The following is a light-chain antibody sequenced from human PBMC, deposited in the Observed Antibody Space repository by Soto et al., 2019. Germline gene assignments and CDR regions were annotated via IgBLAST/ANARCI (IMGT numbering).Light chain of an antibody. CDR2: DAS. CDR1: QSVRNY. Sequence: EIVLTQSPATLSLSPGGRAILYYMASQSVRNYLAWYQQKPGQAPRLLIYDASNRATGIPARFRGSGSGTDFTLSITSLEPEDIAVYYCQQRSSWPLTFGGGTKVDIK. V-gene: IGKV3-11*01. CDR3: QQRSSWPLT. J-gene: IGKJ4*01.